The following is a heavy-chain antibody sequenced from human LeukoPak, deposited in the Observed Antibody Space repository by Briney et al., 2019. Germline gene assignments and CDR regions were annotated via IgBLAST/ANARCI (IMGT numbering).Heavy chain of an antibody. CDR2: IYSGGST. V-gene: IGHV3-53*04. CDR3: AREVGGSAFDI. D-gene: IGHD3-16*01. CDR1: GFTVSSNY. J-gene: IGHJ3*02. Sequence: PGRCLRLSCAASGFTVSSNYMSWVRQAPGKGLEWVSIIYSGGSTYYADSVKGRFTISRHNSKSTLYLQMNSLRAEDTAVYYCAREVGGSAFDIWGQGTMVTVSS.